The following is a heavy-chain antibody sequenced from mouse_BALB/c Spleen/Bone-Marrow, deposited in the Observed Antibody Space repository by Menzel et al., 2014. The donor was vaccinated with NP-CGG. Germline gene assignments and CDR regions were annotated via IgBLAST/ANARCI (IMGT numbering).Heavy chain of an antibody. D-gene: IGHD4-1*01. V-gene: IGHV5-17*02. J-gene: IGHJ2*01. Sequence: DVKLVESGGGLVQPGGSRKLSCAASGFTFSSFGMHWVRQAPEKGLERIAYISSDSGAIFYADTVKGRFTISRDNPKNTLFLQMTSLRSEDTAIYFCTRGGNWEDFDYWGQGTTLTVSS. CDR1: GFTFSSFG. CDR3: TRGGNWEDFDY. CDR2: ISSDSGAI.